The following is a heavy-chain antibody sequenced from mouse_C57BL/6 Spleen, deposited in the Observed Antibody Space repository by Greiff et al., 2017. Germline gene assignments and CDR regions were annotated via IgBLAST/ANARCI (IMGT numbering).Heavy chain of an antibody. CDR3: ARDDYYDYDAGGFAY. CDR2: INYDGSST. V-gene: IGHV5-16*01. Sequence: EVMLVESEGGLVQPGSSMKLSCTASGFTFSDYYMAWVRQVPDKGLEWVANINYDGSSTYYLDSLKSRFIISRDNAKNILYLQMSSLKSEDTATYYCARDDYYDYDAGGFAYWGQGTLVTVSA. D-gene: IGHD2-4*01. J-gene: IGHJ3*01. CDR1: GFTFSDYY.